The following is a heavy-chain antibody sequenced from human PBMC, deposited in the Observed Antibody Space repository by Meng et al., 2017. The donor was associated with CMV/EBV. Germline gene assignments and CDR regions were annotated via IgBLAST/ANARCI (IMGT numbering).Heavy chain of an antibody. Sequence: GESLKISCAASGFTFSSYAMSWVRQAPGKGLEWVSVIYSGGSSTYYADSVKGRFTISRDNAHDSLYLQMNSLRVEDTAVYFCATDTRGYFDYWGQGTGTLVTVSS. CDR2: IYSGGSST. J-gene: IGHJ4*02. D-gene: IGHD3-10*01. CDR1: GFTFSSYA. CDR3: ATDTRGYFDY. V-gene: IGHV3-23*03.